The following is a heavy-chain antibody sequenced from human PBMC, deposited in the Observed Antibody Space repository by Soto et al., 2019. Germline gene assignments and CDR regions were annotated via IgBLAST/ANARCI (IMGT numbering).Heavy chain of an antibody. Sequence: TLSLTCAVSGASIATEGYTWSWIRQPPGKGLEWIGYIYPRGEAHNNPSLKRRVTISLDASRNRFSLSVGSVTAADTAVYYCARATFGAVLHLDAWGQGTTVTVSS. CDR2: IYPRGEA. D-gene: IGHD3-3*01. CDR1: GASIATEGYT. J-gene: IGHJ6*02. V-gene: IGHV4-30-2*01. CDR3: ARATFGAVLHLDA.